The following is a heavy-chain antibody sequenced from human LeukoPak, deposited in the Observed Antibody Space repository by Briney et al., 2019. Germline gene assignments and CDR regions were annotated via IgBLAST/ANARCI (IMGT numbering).Heavy chain of an antibody. CDR2: IIPIFGTA. D-gene: IGHD3-22*01. V-gene: IGHV1-69*13. J-gene: IGHJ4*02. CDR3: ARRYYYDSSGYLDY. Sequence: ASVKVSFTASGGTFSSYAISWVRQAPGQGLEWMGGIIPIFGTANYAQKFQGRVTITADESTSTAYMELSSLRSEDTAVYYCARRYYYDSSGYLDYWGQGTLVTVSS. CDR1: GGTFSSYA.